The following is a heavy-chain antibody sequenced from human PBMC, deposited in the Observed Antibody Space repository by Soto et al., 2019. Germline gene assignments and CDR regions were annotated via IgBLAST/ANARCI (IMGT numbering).Heavy chain of an antibody. V-gene: IGHV1-69*01. CDR2: IIPIFGTA. J-gene: IGHJ4*02. CDR1: GGTFSSYA. Sequence: QVQLVQSGAEVKKPGSSVKVSCKASGGTFSSYAISWVRQAPGQGLEWLGGIIPIFGTANYAQKFQGRVTITADESTSTAYMELSSLSSEDTAVYYCARDSLLTTVTTSPFDYWGQGTLVTVSS. D-gene: IGHD4-17*01. CDR3: ARDSLLTTVTTSPFDY.